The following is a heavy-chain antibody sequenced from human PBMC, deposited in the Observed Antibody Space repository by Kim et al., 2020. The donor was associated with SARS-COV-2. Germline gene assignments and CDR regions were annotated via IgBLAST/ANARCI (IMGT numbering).Heavy chain of an antibody. V-gene: IGHV1-2*02. D-gene: IGHD3-10*01. J-gene: IGHJ5*02. CDR2: INPNNHRT. CDR3: ARGGEGSGTYYNVWFDP. CDR1: GYTLSDYI. Sequence: ASVKVSCKASGYTLSDYIMHWVRQAPGQGPEWMGWINPNNHRTKYAQNFQGRVTMTRDTSINTAYMEMHSLRSDDTAVYFCARGGEGSGTYYNVWFDPWG.